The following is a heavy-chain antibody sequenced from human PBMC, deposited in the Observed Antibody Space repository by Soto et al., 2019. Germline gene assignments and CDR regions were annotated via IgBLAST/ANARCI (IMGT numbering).Heavy chain of an antibody. CDR2: IYPGDSGT. V-gene: IGHV5-51*01. CDR1: GYSFSSYW. J-gene: IGHJ6*02. D-gene: IGHD6-19*01. Sequence: PGESLKISCKASGYSFSSYWIGWVRQMPGKGLEWMGIIYPGDSGTKYSPSAQGQVTISADRSISTAYLQWTSLKASDTAMYYCARSKRGAYSSGWYSLSGYYNYGIDVWGQGTKVTVSS. CDR3: ARSKRGAYSSGWYSLSGYYNYGIDV.